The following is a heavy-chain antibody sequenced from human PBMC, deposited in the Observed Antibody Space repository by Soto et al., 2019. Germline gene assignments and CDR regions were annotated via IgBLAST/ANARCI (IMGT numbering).Heavy chain of an antibody. V-gene: IGHV4-31*03. Sequence: PSETLSLTCTVSGGSISSGGYFWSWIRQHPGKGLEWIGYIYYTGSTYYNPSLKSRVTISLDTSKNQFSLKLSSVTAADTAVYYCARSPNYDXLTGYYRESNWFDPWGQGTLVTVSS. CDR1: GGSISSGGYF. D-gene: IGHD3-9*01. CDR2: IYYTGST. CDR3: ARSPNYDXLTGYYRESNWFDP. J-gene: IGHJ5*02.